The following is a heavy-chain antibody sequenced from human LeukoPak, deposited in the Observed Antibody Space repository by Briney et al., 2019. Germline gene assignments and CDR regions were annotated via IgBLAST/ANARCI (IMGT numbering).Heavy chain of an antibody. CDR3: ARDWAPYSSSSGYNWFDP. CDR2: IWYDGSNK. Sequence: GSLRLSCAASGFTFSSYGMHWVRQAPGKGLEWVAIIWYDGSNKYYADSVKGRFTISRDNSKNTLYLQMNSLRAEDTAVYYCARDWAPYSSSSGYNWFDPWGQGTLVTVSS. CDR1: GFTFSSYG. D-gene: IGHD6-6*01. J-gene: IGHJ5*02. V-gene: IGHV3-33*08.